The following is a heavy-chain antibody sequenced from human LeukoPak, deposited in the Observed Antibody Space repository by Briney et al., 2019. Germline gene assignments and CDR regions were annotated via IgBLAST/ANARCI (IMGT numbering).Heavy chain of an antibody. CDR2: INPNSGGT. CDR3: ARDFEGDTAMVTGFDY. J-gene: IGHJ4*02. V-gene: IGHV1-2*02. D-gene: IGHD5-18*01. CDR1: GYTFTGYY. Sequence: GASVKVSCKASGYTFTGYYMHWVRQAPGQGLEWMGWINPNSGGTNYAQKFQGRVTMTRDTSISTAYMELSRLRSDDTAVYYCARDFEGDTAMVTGFDYWGQGTLVTVPS.